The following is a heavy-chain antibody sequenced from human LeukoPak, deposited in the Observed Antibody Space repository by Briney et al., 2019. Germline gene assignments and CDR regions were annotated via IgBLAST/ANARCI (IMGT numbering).Heavy chain of an antibody. CDR1: GYTFTSYD. CDR2: IIPLFGTP. D-gene: IGHD3-3*01. V-gene: IGHV1-69*05. J-gene: IGHJ6*03. Sequence: SVKVSCKASGYTFTSYDINWVRQATGHGLEWMGGIIPLFGTPNYAQQLQGRVTITTDESTNTAYMDLSSLTSEDTAVYYCATKRDDFWGGSSFYFYMDVWGKGTTVTVSS. CDR3: ATKRDDFWGGSSFYFYMDV.